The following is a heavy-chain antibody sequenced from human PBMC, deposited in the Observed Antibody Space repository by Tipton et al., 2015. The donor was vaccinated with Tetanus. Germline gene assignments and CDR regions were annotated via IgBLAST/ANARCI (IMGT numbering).Heavy chain of an antibody. Sequence: QLVQSGAELKKPGESLKISCRGSGYSFSSYYIAWVRQMPGRGLEWMGMIHPGNSDTTDSPSLQGRVTVSADTSINTAYLQWSSLTGSDAATYCCARRRSNTNLFFWFGLWGQGTPVTVSS. J-gene: IGHJ5*02. CDR3: ARRRSNTNLFFWFGL. CDR1: GYSFSSYY. D-gene: IGHD3-3*01. CDR2: IHPGNSDT. V-gene: IGHV5-51*01.